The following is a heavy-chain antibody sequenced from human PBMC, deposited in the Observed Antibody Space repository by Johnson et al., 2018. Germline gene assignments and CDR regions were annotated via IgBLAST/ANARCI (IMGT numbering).Heavy chain of an antibody. Sequence: QVQLVESGGGVVQPGRSXRLSCEASGFNFRTFGMHWVRQAPGKGLEWLAVISFDTNQIYYADSVKGRFTISRDNSKNTLYLQMKSMRPEDTAVYYCAKDGDGPTAHMDVWGKGTTVTVSS. CDR3: AKDGDGPTAHMDV. CDR1: GFNFRTFG. D-gene: IGHD4-11*01. V-gene: IGHV3-30*18. J-gene: IGHJ6*03. CDR2: ISFDTNQI.